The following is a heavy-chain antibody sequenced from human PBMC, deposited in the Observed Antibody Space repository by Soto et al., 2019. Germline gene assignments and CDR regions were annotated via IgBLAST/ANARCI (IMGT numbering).Heavy chain of an antibody. Sequence: QVQLVESGGGLVKPGGSLRLSCAASGFTFSDYYMSWIRQAPGKGLEWVSYISSSGSTIYYADSVKGRFTISRDNAKNSLYLQMNSLRAEDTAVYYCARDRCSRGSCYLYYYYYYMDVWGKGTTVTVSS. D-gene: IGHD2-15*01. CDR2: ISSSGSTI. CDR1: GFTFSDYY. J-gene: IGHJ6*03. V-gene: IGHV3-11*01. CDR3: ARDRCSRGSCYLYYYYYYMDV.